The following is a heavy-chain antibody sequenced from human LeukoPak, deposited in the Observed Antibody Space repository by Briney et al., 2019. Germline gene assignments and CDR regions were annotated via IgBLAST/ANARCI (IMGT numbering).Heavy chain of an antibody. D-gene: IGHD1-1*01. CDR1: GYTFTSYG. Sequence: ASVKVSCKAYGYTFTSYGISWVRQAPGQGLEWMGWISTYNGNTNYAQKLQGRVTMTTDTFTTTAYMELRSLRSDDTAVYYCARGTIWEDAFDIWGQGTMVTVSS. V-gene: IGHV1-18*01. J-gene: IGHJ3*02. CDR2: ISTYNGNT. CDR3: ARGTIWEDAFDI.